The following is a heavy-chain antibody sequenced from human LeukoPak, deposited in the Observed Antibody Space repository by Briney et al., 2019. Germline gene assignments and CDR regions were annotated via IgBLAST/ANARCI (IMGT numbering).Heavy chain of an antibody. J-gene: IGHJ6*02. V-gene: IGHV3-23*01. D-gene: IGHD2-15*01. Sequence: GGSLRLSCAASGFTVSSYAMSWVRQAPGKGLEWGSDISGSSPNTYYADSVNGRFTISTDNSKNTLDLQMNSLRPEDTAIYSCAKWRRYCSGGSCYEGDYGLDVWGQGTTVTVSS. CDR1: GFTVSSYA. CDR2: ISGSSPNT. CDR3: AKWRRYCSGGSCYEGDYGLDV.